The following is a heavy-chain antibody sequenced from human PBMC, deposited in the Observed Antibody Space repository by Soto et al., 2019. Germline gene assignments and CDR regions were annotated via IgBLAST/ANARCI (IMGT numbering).Heavy chain of an antibody. CDR2: IYHTGST. CDR1: GGSISKSRW. Sequence: QVQLQESGPGLVKPSGTLSLTCVVSGGSISKSRWWSWVRQPPGKGLEWIGEIYHTGSTNNKPSLQSRSTISVDMSKNQFSLNLKTVTAADTAVYYCARGGGNIGQYFDLWGRGTLVTVSS. J-gene: IGHJ2*01. D-gene: IGHD2-15*01. CDR3: ARGGGNIGQYFDL. V-gene: IGHV4-4*02.